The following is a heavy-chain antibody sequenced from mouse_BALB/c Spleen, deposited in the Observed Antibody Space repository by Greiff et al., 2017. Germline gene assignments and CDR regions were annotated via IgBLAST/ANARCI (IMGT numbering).Heavy chain of an antibody. CDR1: GYSFTGYF. D-gene: IGHD2-3*01. CDR3: ERGVYDGYLDY. CDR2: INPYNGDT. Sequence: VQLKQSGPELVKPGASVKISCKASGYSFTGYFMNWVKQSHGKSLEWIGCINPYNGDTFYNQKFKGKATLTVDKSSSTAHMELLSLTSEASAVYYGERGVYDGYLDYWGQGTTLTVSS. J-gene: IGHJ2*01. V-gene: IGHV1-37*01.